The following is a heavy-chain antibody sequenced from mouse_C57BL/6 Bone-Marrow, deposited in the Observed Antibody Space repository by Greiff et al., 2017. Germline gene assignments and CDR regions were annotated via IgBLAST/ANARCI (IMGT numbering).Heavy chain of an antibody. Sequence: VQLQQPGAELVKPGASVKLSCTASGYTFTSYWMQWVKQRPGQGLEWIGEIDPSDSYTNYNQKFKGKATLTVDTSSSTAYMQLSSLSSEDSAVYYCASGGDYGSSSYFDYWGQGTTLTVSS. V-gene: IGHV1-50*01. CDR1: GYTFTSYW. D-gene: IGHD1-1*01. J-gene: IGHJ2*01. CDR3: ASGGDYGSSSYFDY. CDR2: IDPSDSYT.